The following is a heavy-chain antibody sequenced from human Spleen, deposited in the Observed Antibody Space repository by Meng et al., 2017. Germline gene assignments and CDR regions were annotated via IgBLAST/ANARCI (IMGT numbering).Heavy chain of an antibody. J-gene: IGHJ1*01. D-gene: IGHD1-1*01. CDR1: GFTFSSYA. Sequence: VQLGGSGVGLVHPGRSLRLSCAASGFTFSSYAMHWVRQAPGKGLEWVSRINTDGSTTTYADSVKGRFTISRDNAKNTLYLQMNSLRAEDTAVYYCTNDRLNHWGQGTLVTVSS. CDR2: INTDGSTT. CDR3: TNDRLNH. V-gene: IGHV3-74*02.